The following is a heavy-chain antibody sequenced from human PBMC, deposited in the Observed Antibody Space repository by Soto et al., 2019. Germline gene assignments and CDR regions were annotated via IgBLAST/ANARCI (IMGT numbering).Heavy chain of an antibody. Sequence: PVGSLRLSCAASGFTFSSYEMNWVRQAPGKGLEWVSYISSSGSTIYYADSVKGRFTISRDNAKNSLYLQMNSLRAEDTAVYYCARDDAYYYYYGMDVWGQGTTVTV. CDR2: ISSSGSTI. J-gene: IGHJ6*02. CDR3: ARDDAYYYYYGMDV. CDR1: GFTFSSYE. D-gene: IGHD2-2*01. V-gene: IGHV3-48*03.